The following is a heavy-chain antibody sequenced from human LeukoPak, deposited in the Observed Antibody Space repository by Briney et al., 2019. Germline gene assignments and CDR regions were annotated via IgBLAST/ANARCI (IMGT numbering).Heavy chain of an antibody. J-gene: IGHJ4*02. CDR3: ARGRGYSYATYY. D-gene: IGHD5-18*01. CDR1: GGSFSGYY. V-gene: IGHV4-34*01. CDR2: INHSGST. Sequence: PSEILSLTCAVYGGSFSGYYWSWIRQPPGKGLEWIGEINHSGSTNYNPSLKSRDTISVDTSKNQFSLKLSSVTAADTAVYYCARGRGYSYATYYWGQGTLVTVSS.